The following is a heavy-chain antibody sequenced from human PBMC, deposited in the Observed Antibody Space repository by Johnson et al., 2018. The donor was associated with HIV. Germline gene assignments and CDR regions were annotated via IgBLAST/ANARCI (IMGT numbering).Heavy chain of an antibody. CDR1: GFIFDDYA. CDR3: AAIGGIGSSWSAAFDI. J-gene: IGHJ3*02. V-gene: IGHV3-9*01. D-gene: IGHD6-13*01. Sequence: QLVESGGGVVRPGGSQRLSCAASGFIFDDYAMHWVRQAPGKGLEWVSGISWNSGSIGYADSVKGRFTISRDNAKNSLYLQMNSLRAEDTALYYCAAIGGIGSSWSAAFDIWGQGTMVTVSS. CDR2: ISWNSGSI.